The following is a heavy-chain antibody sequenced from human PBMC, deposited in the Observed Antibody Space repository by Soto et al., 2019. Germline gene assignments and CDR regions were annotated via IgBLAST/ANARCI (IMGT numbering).Heavy chain of an antibody. D-gene: IGHD2-2*01. CDR2: ISAYNGNT. J-gene: IGHJ6*02. Sequence: QVQLVQSGAEVKKPGASVKVSCKASGYTFTSYGISWVRQAPGQGLEWMGCISAYNGNTNYAQKLQGRVTKATDTSTRAAYMGLWSLRSDDTAVYYCAGDLPLVPAAMDGMDFWGQGTSVTVSS. CDR3: AGDLPLVPAAMDGMDF. V-gene: IGHV1-18*01. CDR1: GYTFTSYG.